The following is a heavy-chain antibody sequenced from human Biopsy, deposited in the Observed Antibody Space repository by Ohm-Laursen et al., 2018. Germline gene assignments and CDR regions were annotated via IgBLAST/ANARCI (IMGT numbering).Heavy chain of an antibody. D-gene: IGHD1-1*01. CDR3: AKRGVERGRPLAY. Sequence: SVKVSCKASGGTFSSFGISWVRQAPGQGLEWMGEINSMFGTTNYAQTFQGRVTITEDESTSTAYMEVSSLRSEDTAVYYCAKRGVERGRPLAYWGQGTLVTVSS. CDR2: INSMFGTT. V-gene: IGHV1-69*13. CDR1: GGTFSSFG. J-gene: IGHJ4*02.